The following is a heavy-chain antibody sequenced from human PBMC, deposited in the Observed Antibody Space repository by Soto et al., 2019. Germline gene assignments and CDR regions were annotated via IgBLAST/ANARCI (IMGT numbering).Heavy chain of an antibody. CDR3: ARIPRYSFPTSDDLDS. D-gene: IGHD5-18*01. CDR2: ITPIYPTT. J-gene: IGHJ4*02. V-gene: IGHV1-69*13. CDR1: GGTFYTYT. Sequence: SVKVSCKASGGTFYTYTFSWVRQAPGQGLEWMGSITPIYPTTNYAEKFQGRLTVTADGSTNTAYMELNSLTSEDTAVYYCARIPRYSFPTSDDLDSWGQGTLVNVSS.